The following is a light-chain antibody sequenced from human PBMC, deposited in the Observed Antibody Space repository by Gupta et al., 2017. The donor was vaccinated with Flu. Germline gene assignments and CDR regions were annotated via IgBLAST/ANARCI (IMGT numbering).Light chain of an antibody. J-gene: IGLJ1*01. CDR1: SSNIGSYA. CDR3: AVWDDSLSGHYV. Sequence: QSALTQPPSASGTPGPRVTFPCSGSSSNIGSYAVDWYQQHPGTAPKLLIYDFNQRPSGVPDRFSGSKSGTSASLAISGLQSEDEADYYCAVWDDSLSGHYVFGSGTRVTVL. CDR2: DFN. V-gene: IGLV1-44*01.